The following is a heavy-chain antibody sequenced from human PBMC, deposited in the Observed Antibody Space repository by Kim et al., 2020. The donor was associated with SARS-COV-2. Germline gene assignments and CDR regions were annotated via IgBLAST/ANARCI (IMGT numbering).Heavy chain of an antibody. CDR1: GYTFSNYG. J-gene: IGHJ4*02. V-gene: IGHV1-18*01. CDR2: ISGSNGAT. D-gene: IGHD2-8*01. Sequence: ASVKVSCKASGYTFSNYGISWVRLAPGQGLEWMGWISGSNGATKYAQKFQGRVTMTTDTSADTAYMGLRSLRSDDTALYYCARAHYSTNSPFFYWGQGTLVTVSS. CDR3: ARAHYSTNSPFFY.